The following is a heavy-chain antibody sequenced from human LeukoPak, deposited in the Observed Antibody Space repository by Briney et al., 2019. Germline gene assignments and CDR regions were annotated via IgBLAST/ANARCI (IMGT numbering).Heavy chain of an antibody. CDR2: IYYSGST. CDR1: GGSISSYY. J-gene: IGHJ4*02. CDR3: ARAPQSIAAPIDY. V-gene: IGHV4-59*08. Sequence: PSETLSLTCTVSGGSISSYYWSWIRQPPGKGLEWIGYIYYSGSTNYNPSLKSRVTISVDTSKNQFSLKLSSVTAADTAVYYCARAPQSIAAPIDYWGQGTLVTVSS. D-gene: IGHD6-6*01.